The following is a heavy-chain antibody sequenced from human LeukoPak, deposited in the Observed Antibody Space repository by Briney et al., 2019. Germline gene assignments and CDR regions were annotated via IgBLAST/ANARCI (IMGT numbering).Heavy chain of an antibody. D-gene: IGHD5-18*01. J-gene: IGHJ4*02. CDR2: INPSGGST. Sequence: GASVKVPCKPSGYTFTNYHMHWVRQAPGQGLEWMGIINPSGGSTSYAQKFQGRVTMTRDTSTSTVYMERSSLRSEDTAVYYCASKSISGYSYGLNYWGQGTLVTVSS. CDR3: ASKSISGYSYGLNY. CDR1: GYTFTNYH. V-gene: IGHV1-46*01.